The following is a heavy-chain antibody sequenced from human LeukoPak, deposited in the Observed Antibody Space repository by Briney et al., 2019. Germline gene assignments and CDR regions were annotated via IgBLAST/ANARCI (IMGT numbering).Heavy chain of an antibody. CDR1: GYTFTAYY. CDR2: ISAYNGNT. Sequence: ASVKVSCKASGYTFTAYYMHWVRQAPGQGLEWMGWISAYNGNTNYAQKLQGRVTMTTDTSTSTAYMELRSLRSDDTAVYYCARDVTIFGVVINDYWGQGTLVTVSS. J-gene: IGHJ4*02. D-gene: IGHD3-3*01. CDR3: ARDVTIFGVVINDY. V-gene: IGHV1-18*04.